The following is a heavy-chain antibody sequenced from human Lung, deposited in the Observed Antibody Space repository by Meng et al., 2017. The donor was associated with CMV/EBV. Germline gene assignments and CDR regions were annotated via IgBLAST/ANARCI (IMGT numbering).Heavy chain of an antibody. D-gene: IGHD3-3*01. V-gene: IGHV4-39*07. Sequence: SXTXSLXCTVSGGSISSSSYYWGWIRQPPGKGLEWIGSIYYSGSTYYNPSLKSRVTISVDTSKNQFSLKLSSVTAADTAVYYCARAGTDYDFWSGYFGSWFDPXGQGTLVTVSS. CDR2: IYYSGST. CDR3: ARAGTDYDFWSGYFGSWFDP. CDR1: GGSISSSSYY. J-gene: IGHJ5*02.